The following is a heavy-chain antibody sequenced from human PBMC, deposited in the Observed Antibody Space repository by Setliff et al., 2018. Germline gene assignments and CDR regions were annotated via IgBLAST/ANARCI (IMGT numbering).Heavy chain of an antibody. J-gene: IGHJ6*02. V-gene: IGHV4-39*07. CDR3: AREARYSSAWYSYYYGMDV. D-gene: IGHD6-19*01. CDR2: IYYSGST. Sequence: SETLSLTCTVSGGSISSSIYYWGWIRQPPGKGLEWIGSIYYSGSTYYNPSLKSRVTISVDTSKNQFSLKLSSVTAADTAVYFCAREARYSSAWYSYYYGMDVWGQGATVTVSS. CDR1: GGSISSSIYY.